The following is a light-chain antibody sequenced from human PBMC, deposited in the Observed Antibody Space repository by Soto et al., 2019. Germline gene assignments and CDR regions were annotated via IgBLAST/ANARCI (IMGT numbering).Light chain of an antibody. V-gene: IGKV3-20*01. CDR2: GAS. J-gene: IGKJ5*01. Sequence: EIVLTQSPGTLSLSPGERAILSCRASHSVSSNYLAWYQQKPGQAPRLLVYGASSRATGIPDRFSGSGSGTDFPLTINRLEPEDCAVYYCQQYASSPITFGQGTRLEIK. CDR1: HSVSSNY. CDR3: QQYASSPIT.